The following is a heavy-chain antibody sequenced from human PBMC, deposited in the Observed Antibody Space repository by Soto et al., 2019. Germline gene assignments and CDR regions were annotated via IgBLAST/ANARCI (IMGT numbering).Heavy chain of an antibody. D-gene: IGHD3-10*01. V-gene: IGHV3-23*01. CDR2: ISGSGGST. J-gene: IGHJ4*02. CDR1: GFTFSSYS. Sequence: GGSLRLSCAASGFTFSSYSLNWVRQAPGKGLEWVSVISGSGGSTYYADSVKGRFTISRDNSKNTLYLQMNSLRAEDTAVYYSAKRGSGSYFDYWGQGTLVTVSS. CDR3: AKRGSGSYFDY.